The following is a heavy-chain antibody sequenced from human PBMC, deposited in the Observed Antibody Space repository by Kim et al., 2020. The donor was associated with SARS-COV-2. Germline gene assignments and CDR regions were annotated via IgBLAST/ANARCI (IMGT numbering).Heavy chain of an antibody. CDR2: ISAYNGDT. V-gene: IGHV1-18*01. D-gene: IGHD2-2*01. Sequence: ASVKVSCKASGYTFTSYGISWVRQAPGQGLEWMGWISAYNGDTNYAQKLQGRVTMTTDTSTSTAYMELRSLRSDDTAVYYCARDSSPVVPAATNWFDPWGQGTLVTVSS. J-gene: IGHJ5*02. CDR3: ARDSSPVVPAATNWFDP. CDR1: GYTFTSYG.